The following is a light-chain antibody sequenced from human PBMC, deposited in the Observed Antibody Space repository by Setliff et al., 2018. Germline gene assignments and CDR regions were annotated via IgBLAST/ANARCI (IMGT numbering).Light chain of an antibody. CDR3: SSYADSNIFL. CDR1: SNDVWGHNY. J-gene: IGLJ1*01. Sequence: QSALAQPPSASGSPGQSVTISCTGTSNDVWGHNYVSWYQQHPGKAPQLIIYDVTKRPSGVPDRFSGSKSGSTASLTVSGLQAEDEADYYCSSYADSNIFLFGTGTKVTVL. CDR2: DVT. V-gene: IGLV2-8*01.